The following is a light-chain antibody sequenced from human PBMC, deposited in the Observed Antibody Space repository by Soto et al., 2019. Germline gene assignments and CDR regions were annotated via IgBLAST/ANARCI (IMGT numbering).Light chain of an antibody. Sequence: QSALTQPPSASGTPGQRVTISCSGSSSNIGSYYVYWYQQLPGTAPKLLIYRDNQRPSGVPDRFSGSKSGTSASLAVSGLRSEDEADYYCAAWDDSLSVLFGGGTKLTVL. J-gene: IGLJ2*01. CDR2: RDN. CDR3: AAWDDSLSVL. V-gene: IGLV1-47*01. CDR1: SSNIGSYY.